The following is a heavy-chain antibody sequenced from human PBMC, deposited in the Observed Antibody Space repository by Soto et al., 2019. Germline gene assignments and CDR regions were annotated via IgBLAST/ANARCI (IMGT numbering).Heavy chain of an antibody. CDR1: GFTFTNSS. CDR3: AAYYDDSGGYYYPDSFDY. D-gene: IGHD3-22*01. CDR2: MFVGSGNT. J-gene: IGHJ4*02. V-gene: IGHV1-58*01. Sequence: SEKVSCKASGFTFTNSSVLWVRPARGQRLAGIGWMFVGSGNTNCAKKFQERVSSTMDMSTSTAYMELSSLRCEDTAVYYCAAYYDDSGGYYYPDSFDYWGQGTLVTVSS.